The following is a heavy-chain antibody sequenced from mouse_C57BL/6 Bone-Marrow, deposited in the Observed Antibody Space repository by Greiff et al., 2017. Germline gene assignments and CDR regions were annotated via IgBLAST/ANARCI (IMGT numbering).Heavy chain of an antibody. D-gene: IGHD2-4*01. Sequence: EVNLVESGGGLVKPGGSLKLSCAASGFTFSSYAMSWVRQTPEKRLEWVATISDGGSYTYYPDYVKGRFTISRDNAKNNLYLQMSHLKSEDTAMYYCARVRRLRRRFAYWGQGTLVTVSA. V-gene: IGHV5-4*03. CDR3: ARVRRLRRRFAY. J-gene: IGHJ3*01. CDR1: GFTFSSYA. CDR2: ISDGGSYT.